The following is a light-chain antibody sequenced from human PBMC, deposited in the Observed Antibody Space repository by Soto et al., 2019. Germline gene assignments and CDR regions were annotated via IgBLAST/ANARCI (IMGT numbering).Light chain of an antibody. CDR2: AAA. Sequence: DIQLTQSPSALSASVGDRVTITCRASRGIKNYLAWFQQKPGKGPKSLIYAAATLQSGVPAKFSGSGSGTDFTLTVTSLQHEDFATYYCQQYFDYPWTFGQGTKVEIK. CDR1: RGIKNY. V-gene: IGKV1-16*02. J-gene: IGKJ1*01. CDR3: QQYFDYPWT.